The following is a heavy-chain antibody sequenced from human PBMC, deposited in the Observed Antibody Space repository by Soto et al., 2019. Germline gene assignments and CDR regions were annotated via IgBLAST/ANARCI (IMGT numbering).Heavy chain of an antibody. CDR3: AKVPDR. V-gene: IGHV4-30-4*01. J-gene: IGHJ5*02. D-gene: IGHD2-2*01. CDR1: GGSISSGEYY. CDR2: ISYSGST. Sequence: SETLSLTCTVSGGSISSGEYYWTWIRQPPGKGLEWIGYISYSGSTHYSPSLKSRVSITVDTSKNQFSLNLASVSAEDTAVYYCAKVPDRWGQGTLVTVSS.